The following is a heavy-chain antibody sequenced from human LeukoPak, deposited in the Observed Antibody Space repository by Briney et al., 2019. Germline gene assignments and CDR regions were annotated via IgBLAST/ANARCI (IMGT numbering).Heavy chain of an antibody. D-gene: IGHD5-18*01. J-gene: IGHJ1*01. CDR1: GGSFSGYY. CDR3: ARGRRIQLWLGVEYFQH. CDR2: INHSGST. V-gene: IGHV4-34*01. Sequence: SETLSLTCAVYGGSFSGYYRSWIRQPPGKGLEWIGEINHSGSTNYNPSLKSRVTISVDTSKNQFSLKLSSVTAADTAVYYCARGRRIQLWLGVEYFQHWGQGTLVTVSS.